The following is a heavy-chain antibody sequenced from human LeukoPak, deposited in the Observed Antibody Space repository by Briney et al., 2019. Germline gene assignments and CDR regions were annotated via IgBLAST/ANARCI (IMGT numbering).Heavy chain of an antibody. Sequence: GESLKISCKGSGYSFTSYWIGWVRQMPGKGLEWMGIIYSGDSDTRYSPSFQGQVTISADKSISTAYLQWSSLKASDTAMYYCARRGAYCGGDCYPNYFDYWGQGTLVTVSS. CDR3: ARRGAYCGGDCYPNYFDY. D-gene: IGHD2-21*02. J-gene: IGHJ4*02. V-gene: IGHV5-51*01. CDR2: IYSGDSDT. CDR1: GYSFTSYW.